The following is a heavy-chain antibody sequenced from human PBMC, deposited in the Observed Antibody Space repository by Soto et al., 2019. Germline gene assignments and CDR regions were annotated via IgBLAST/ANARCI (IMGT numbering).Heavy chain of an antibody. CDR3: ARDLSEVDTATKYYYGMDV. CDR1: GFTFSSYA. Sequence: QVQLVESGGGVVQPGRSLRLSCAASGFTFSSYAMHWVRQAPGKGLEWVAVISYDGSNKYYADSVKGRFTISRDNSKNTLYLQMNSLRAEDTAVHYCARDLSEVDTATKYYYGMDVWGQGTTVTVSS. CDR2: ISYDGSNK. V-gene: IGHV3-30-3*01. D-gene: IGHD5-18*01. J-gene: IGHJ6*02.